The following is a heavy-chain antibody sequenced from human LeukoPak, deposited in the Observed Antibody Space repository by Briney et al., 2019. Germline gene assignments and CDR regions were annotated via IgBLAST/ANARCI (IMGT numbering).Heavy chain of an antibody. V-gene: IGHV3-23*01. CDR1: GFTFNIYA. J-gene: IGHJ4*02. Sequence: PGGSLRLSCAASGFTFNIYAMNWVRQAPGKGLEWVSAISGSGGSTYYAGSVKGRFTISRDNSQNTVYLQMNSLRAEDTALYYCAKPIYGDYSFDYWGQGTLVTVSS. CDR2: ISGSGGST. CDR3: AKPIYGDYSFDY. D-gene: IGHD4-17*01.